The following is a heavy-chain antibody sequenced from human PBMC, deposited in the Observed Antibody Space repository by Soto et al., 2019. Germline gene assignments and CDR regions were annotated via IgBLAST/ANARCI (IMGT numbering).Heavy chain of an antibody. CDR3: ASSASGPYCTNGVCPDY. V-gene: IGHV4-30-4*01. Sequence: PSETLSLTCTVSGGSINSGIYYWNWIRQPPGKGLEWIGYIYYSGGPYYNPSLKSRVTISEDTSKNQFSLKLNSVTAADTAVYYCASSASGPYCTNGVCPDYWGQGTLVTVSS. D-gene: IGHD2-8*01. CDR1: GGSINSGIYY. J-gene: IGHJ4*02. CDR2: IYYSGGP.